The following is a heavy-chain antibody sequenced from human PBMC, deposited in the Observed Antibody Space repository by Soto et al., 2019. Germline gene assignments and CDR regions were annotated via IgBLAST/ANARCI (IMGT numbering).Heavy chain of an antibody. J-gene: IGHJ6*02. CDR2: ISYDGSNK. V-gene: IGHV3-30*18. CDR3: AKEGGQWLDLYYYYYYGMDV. Sequence: LRLSCAASGLTFSSYGMHWVRQAPGKGLEWVAVISYDGSNKYYADSVKGRFTISRDNSKNTLYLQMNSLRAEDTAVYYCAKEGGQWLDLYYYYYYGMDVWGQGTTVTVSS. D-gene: IGHD6-19*01. CDR1: GLTFSSYG.